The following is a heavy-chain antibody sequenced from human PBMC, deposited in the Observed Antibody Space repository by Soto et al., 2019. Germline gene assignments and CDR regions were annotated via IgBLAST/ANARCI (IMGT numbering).Heavy chain of an antibody. J-gene: IGHJ6*02. CDR1: GGSISSYY. CDR2: IYYSGST. D-gene: IGHD7-27*01. Sequence: SETLSLTCTVSGGSISSYYWSWIRQPPGKGLEWIGYIYYSGSTNYNPSLKSRVTISVDTSKNQFSLKLSSVTAADTAVYYCARDRTWDYYGMDVWGQGTMVTVSS. V-gene: IGHV4-59*01. CDR3: ARDRTWDYYGMDV.